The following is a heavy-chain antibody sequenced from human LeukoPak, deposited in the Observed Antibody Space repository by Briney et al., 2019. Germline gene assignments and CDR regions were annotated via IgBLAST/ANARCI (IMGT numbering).Heavy chain of an antibody. V-gene: IGHV4-34*01. Sequence: SETLSLTCAVYGGSFSGYYWSWIRQPPGKGLEWIGEINHSGSTNYNPSLRSRVIISVDTSKNQFSLKLSSVTAADTAVYYCARESRQWLIRGYDYWGQGTLVTVSS. D-gene: IGHD6-19*01. J-gene: IGHJ4*02. CDR3: ARESRQWLIRGYDY. CDR2: INHSGST. CDR1: GGSFSGYY.